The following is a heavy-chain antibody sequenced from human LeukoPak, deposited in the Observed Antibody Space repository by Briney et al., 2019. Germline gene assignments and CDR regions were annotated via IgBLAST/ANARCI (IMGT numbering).Heavy chain of an antibody. CDR1: GFIFSSYS. CDR3: AKAASSSWPSYYYGMDV. CDR2: ITGSGGNA. Sequence: GGSLRLSCAASGFIFSSYSMSWVRQAPGKGLEWVSVITGSGGNAYYADSVKGRFTISKDNSKNTVYLQMSSLRVDDTAVYYCAKAASSSWPSYYYGMDVWGQGTTVTVSS. V-gene: IGHV3-23*01. D-gene: IGHD6-13*01. J-gene: IGHJ6*02.